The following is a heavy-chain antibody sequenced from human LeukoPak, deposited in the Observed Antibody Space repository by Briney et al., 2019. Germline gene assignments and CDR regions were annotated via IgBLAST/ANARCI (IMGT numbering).Heavy chain of an antibody. J-gene: IGHJ4*02. CDR3: AKLQSVVIPAAMLGFDY. CDR2: ISGSGGST. Sequence: GGSLRLSCAASGFTFSSYGMSWVRQAPGKGLEWVSAISGSGGSTYYADSVKGRFTISRDNSRDTLSVQINSLRAEDTAVYYCAKLQSVVIPAAMLGFDYWGQGILVTVSS. V-gene: IGHV3-23*01. D-gene: IGHD2-2*01. CDR1: GFTFSSYG.